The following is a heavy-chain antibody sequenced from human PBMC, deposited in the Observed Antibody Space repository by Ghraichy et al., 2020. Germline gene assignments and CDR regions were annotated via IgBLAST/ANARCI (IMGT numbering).Heavy chain of an antibody. V-gene: IGHV3-53*01. J-gene: IGHJ3*02. D-gene: IGHD1-26*01. CDR3: ARDFTYIGRFRWGGAFDI. Sequence: GGSLRLSCAASGFTVSSNYMSWVRQAPGKGLEWVSVINSGGSTDYADSAKGRFTISRDNSKNTLYLQMNSLRAEDTAVYYCARDFTYIGRFRWGGAFDIWGQGTLVTVSS. CDR2: INSGGST. CDR1: GFTVSSNY.